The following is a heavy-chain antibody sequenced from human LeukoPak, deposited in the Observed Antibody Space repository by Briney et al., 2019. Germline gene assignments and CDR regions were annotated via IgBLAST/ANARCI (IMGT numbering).Heavy chain of an antibody. D-gene: IGHD7-27*01. J-gene: IGHJ4*02. Sequence: GGSLRLSCAASGFTFSTYWMTWVRQAPGKGLEWVANIKEDGSEKYYVDSVKGRFTISRDNAKNSLYLHMNSLRGEDTAVYYCARGDWGSNFDYWGQGTLVTVSS. CDR3: ARGDWGSNFDY. CDR1: GFTFSTYW. CDR2: IKEDGSEK. V-gene: IGHV3-7*01.